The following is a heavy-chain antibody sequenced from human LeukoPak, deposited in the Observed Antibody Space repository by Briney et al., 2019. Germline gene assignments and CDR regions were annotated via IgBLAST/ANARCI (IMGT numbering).Heavy chain of an antibody. V-gene: IGHV3-23*01. CDR2: ISGIGDRT. D-gene: IGHD3-10*01. CDR1: GFTFSNYA. J-gene: IGHJ4*02. Sequence: GGSLRLSCAASGFTFSNYAMSWVRQAPGKGLEWVSAISGIGDRTYHADSVKGRFTISRDNSKNTLYLQMNSLRDEDTAVYYCAKDIGAHQFDSWGQGTLVIVSS. CDR3: AKDIGAHQFDS.